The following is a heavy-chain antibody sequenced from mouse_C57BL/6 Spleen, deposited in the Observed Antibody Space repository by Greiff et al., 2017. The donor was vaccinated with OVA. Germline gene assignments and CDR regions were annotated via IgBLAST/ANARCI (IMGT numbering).Heavy chain of an antibody. J-gene: IGHJ4*01. CDR1: GYTFTSYW. CDR2: IYPGSGST. V-gene: IGHV1-55*01. Sequence: QVQLKQPGAELVKPGASVKMSCKASGYTFTSYWITWVKQRPGQGLEWIGDIYPGSGSTNYNEKFKSKATLTVDTSSSTAYMQLSSLTSEDSAVNYCANYGSSSYAMDYWGQGTSVTVSS. D-gene: IGHD1-1*01. CDR3: ANYGSSSYAMDY.